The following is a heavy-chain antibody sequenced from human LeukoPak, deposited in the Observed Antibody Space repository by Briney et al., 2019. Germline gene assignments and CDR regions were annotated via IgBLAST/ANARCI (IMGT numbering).Heavy chain of an antibody. Sequence: GASVKVSCKASGGTFSSYAISWGRQAPGQGLEWMGGIIPLFGTANYAQKFQGRVTITADESTSTAYIELRSLRSEVPAVYYCCRDLMGAPNDAFDIWGQGTMVTVSS. CDR2: IIPLFGTA. CDR1: GGTFSSYA. CDR3: CRDLMGAPNDAFDI. D-gene: IGHD1-26*01. V-gene: IGHV1-69*13. J-gene: IGHJ3*02.